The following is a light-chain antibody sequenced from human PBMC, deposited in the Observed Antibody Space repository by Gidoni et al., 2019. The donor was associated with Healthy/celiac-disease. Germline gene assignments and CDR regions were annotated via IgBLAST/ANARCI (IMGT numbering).Light chain of an antibody. V-gene: IGKV1-39*01. CDR2: AAS. CDR3: QQSYSTPPT. CDR1: QSISSY. J-gene: IGKJ1*01. Sequence: IQMTQSPSSLSASVGDRVTITCRASQSISSYLNWYQQKPGKAPKLLIYAASRLKSGVPSRFSGSGSGTDFTITISSLQPEDFATYYCQQSYSTPPTFGQGTKVEIK.